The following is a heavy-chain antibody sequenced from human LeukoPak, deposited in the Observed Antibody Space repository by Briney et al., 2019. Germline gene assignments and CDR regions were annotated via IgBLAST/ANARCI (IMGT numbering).Heavy chain of an antibody. V-gene: IGHV4-38-2*02. Sequence: PSETLSLTCTVSGYSISSGYYWGWIRQPPGKGLEWIGSIYHSGSTYYNPSLKSRVTISVDTSKNQFSLKLSSVTAADTAVYYCAREGRYYYGSGSYYNVGWFDPWGQGTLVTVSS. CDR2: IYHSGST. J-gene: IGHJ5*02. CDR1: GYSISSGYY. D-gene: IGHD3-10*01. CDR3: AREGRYYYGSGSYYNVGWFDP.